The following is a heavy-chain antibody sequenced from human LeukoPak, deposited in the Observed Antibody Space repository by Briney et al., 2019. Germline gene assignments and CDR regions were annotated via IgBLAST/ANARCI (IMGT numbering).Heavy chain of an antibody. D-gene: IGHD5-12*01. CDR1: GGSISSGGYS. V-gene: IGHV4-30-2*01. CDR2: IYHSGST. CDR3: ALGGASGAFDI. J-gene: IGHJ3*02. Sequence: SETLSLTCAVSGGSISSGGYSWGWIRQPPGKGLEWIGYIYHSGSTYYNPSLKSRVTISVDRSKNQFSLKLSSVTAADTAVYYCALGGASGAFDIWGQGTMVTVSS.